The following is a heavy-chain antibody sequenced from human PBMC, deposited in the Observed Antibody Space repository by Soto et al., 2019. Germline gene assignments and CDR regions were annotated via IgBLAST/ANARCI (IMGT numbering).Heavy chain of an antibody. Sequence: PGGSLRLSCAASGFTFSNFAMHWVRQAPGKGPEWVAVMSSDGSNKYHADSVTGRFTITRDNSRNTLYLQMNSLKTEDTAVYYCTTGASSGYYSYYYYYGMDVWGKGTTVTVSS. CDR2: MSSDGSNK. D-gene: IGHD3-22*01. CDR3: TTGASSGYYSYYYYYGMDV. J-gene: IGHJ6*04. V-gene: IGHV3-30-3*01. CDR1: GFTFSNFA.